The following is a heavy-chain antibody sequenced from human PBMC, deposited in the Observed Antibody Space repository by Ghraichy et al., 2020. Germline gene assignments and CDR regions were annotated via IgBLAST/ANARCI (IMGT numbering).Heavy chain of an antibody. D-gene: IGHD3-22*01. CDR2: ISGSGGST. J-gene: IGHJ4*02. V-gene: IGHV3-23*01. CDR3: AKDYSYYYDSSGYSLQFGFDY. CDR1: GFTFSSYA. Sequence: GGSLRLSCAASGFTFSSYAMSWVRQAPGKGLEWVSAISGSGGSTYYADSVKGRFTISRDNSKNTLYLQMNSLRAEDTAVYYCAKDYSYYYDSSGYSLQFGFDYWGQGPLVTVSS.